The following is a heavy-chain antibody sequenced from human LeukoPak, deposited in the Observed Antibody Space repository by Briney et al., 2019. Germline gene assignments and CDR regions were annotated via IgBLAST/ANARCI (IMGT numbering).Heavy chain of an antibody. J-gene: IGHJ2*01. CDR3: AEQRGYSYGYRSWYFDL. D-gene: IGHD5-18*01. V-gene: IGHV4-38-2*01. CDR2: IYHSGST. Sequence: PSETLSFTCAVSGYSISSGYYWGWIRPPPGKGLEWIGSIYHSGSTYYNPSLKSRVTISVDTSKNQFSLKLSSVTAADTAVYYWAEQRGYSYGYRSWYFDLWGRGTLVTVSS. CDR1: GYSISSGYY.